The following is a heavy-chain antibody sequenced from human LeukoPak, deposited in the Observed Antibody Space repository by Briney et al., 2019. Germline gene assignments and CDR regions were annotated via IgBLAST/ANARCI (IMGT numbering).Heavy chain of an antibody. Sequence: GGSLRLSCAASGFTFSSYSMNWVRQAAGKGLEWVSSISSSSSYIYYADSVKGRFTISRDNSKNTLYLQMNSLRAEDTAVYYCAKAPPGYSFPDYFDYWGQGTLVTVSS. CDR1: GFTFSSYS. CDR3: AKAPPGYSFPDYFDY. D-gene: IGHD5-18*01. CDR2: ISSSSSYI. V-gene: IGHV3-21*04. J-gene: IGHJ4*02.